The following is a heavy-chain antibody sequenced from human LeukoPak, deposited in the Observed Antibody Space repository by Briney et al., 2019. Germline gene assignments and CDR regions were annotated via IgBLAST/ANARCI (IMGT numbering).Heavy chain of an antibody. Sequence: ASVKVSSKASGYTFTSYGISWVRLAPGQGLEWMGWISAYNGDTNYAQKLQDRVTMTTDTSTSTAYMELRSLRSDDTAVYYCARGRKDYGDYYFDYWGQGILVTVSS. D-gene: IGHD4-17*01. J-gene: IGHJ4*02. V-gene: IGHV1-18*01. CDR1: GYTFTSYG. CDR3: ARGRKDYGDYYFDY. CDR2: ISAYNGDT.